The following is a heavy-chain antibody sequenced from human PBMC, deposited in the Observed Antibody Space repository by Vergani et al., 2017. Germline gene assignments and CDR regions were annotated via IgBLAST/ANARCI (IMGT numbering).Heavy chain of an antibody. CDR2: IYPGDSDT. CDR3: AEDYHCSSTSCRNWFDP. J-gene: IGHJ5*02. CDR1: GYSFTTYW. V-gene: IGHV5-51*01. Sequence: EVQLVQSGAEVKKPGESLKISCKGSGYSFTTYWIGWVRQMPGKGLEWMGIIYPGDSDTRYSPSFQGQVTISADKSISTAYLRWSSLKASDTAMYYCAEDYHCSSTSCRNWFDPWGQGTLVTVSS. D-gene: IGHD2-2*01.